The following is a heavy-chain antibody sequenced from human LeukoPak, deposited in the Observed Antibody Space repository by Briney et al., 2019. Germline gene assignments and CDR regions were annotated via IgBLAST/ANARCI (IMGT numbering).Heavy chain of an antibody. Sequence: HTGGSLRLSCGASGFTFDDYAMHWIRQAPGKGLEWVSSISGDGATTYYADSVEGRFSISRDNAKNSLYLQMNSLRAEDTAVYYCARSEYSYGYFDYWGQGTLVTVSS. CDR1: GFTFDDYA. CDR3: ARSEYSYGYFDY. CDR2: ISGDGATT. V-gene: IGHV3-43*02. J-gene: IGHJ4*02. D-gene: IGHD5-18*01.